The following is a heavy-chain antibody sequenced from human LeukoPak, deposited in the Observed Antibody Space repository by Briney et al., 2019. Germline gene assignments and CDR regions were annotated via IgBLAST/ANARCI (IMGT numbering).Heavy chain of an antibody. D-gene: IGHD3-3*02. J-gene: IGHJ4*02. CDR3: AKAGSIRFDY. V-gene: IGHV3-21*04. CDR1: GFTFNKYT. Sequence: GGSLRLSCAASGFTFNKYTMNWVRQAPGKGLEWVSSISTSSSYIYYADSVKGRFTISRDNSKNTLYLQMNSLRADDTAVYYCAKAGSIRFDYWGQGTLVTVSS. CDR2: ISTSSSYI.